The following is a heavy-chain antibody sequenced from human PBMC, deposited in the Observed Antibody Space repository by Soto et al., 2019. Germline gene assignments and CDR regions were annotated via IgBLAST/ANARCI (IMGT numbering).Heavy chain of an antibody. J-gene: IGHJ6*02. CDR3: AAASHSSSWHPAGMDV. D-gene: IGHD6-13*01. V-gene: IGHV1-58*02. CDR2: IVVGSGNT. Sequence: QMQLVQSGPEVKKPGTSVKVSCKASGFTFTSSAMQWVRQARGQRLEWIGWIVVGSGNTNYAQKFQERGTITRDMSTSTAYTELSSLRSEDTAVYCCAAASHSSSWHPAGMDVWGQGTTVTVSS. CDR1: GFTFTSSA.